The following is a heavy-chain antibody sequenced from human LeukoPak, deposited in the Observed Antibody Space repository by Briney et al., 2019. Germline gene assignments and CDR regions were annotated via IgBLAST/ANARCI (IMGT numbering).Heavy chain of an antibody. CDR3: ARYSSSWPHYYYYMDV. Sequence: GESLQISCKGSGYSFTNYWIGWVRQMPGKGLEWMGIIYPGDSDTRYSPSFQGQVTISADKSISAAYLQWSSLKASDTAMYYCARYSSSWPHYYYYMDVWGKGTTVTVSS. J-gene: IGHJ6*03. V-gene: IGHV5-51*01. CDR2: IYPGDSDT. CDR1: GYSFTNYW. D-gene: IGHD6-13*01.